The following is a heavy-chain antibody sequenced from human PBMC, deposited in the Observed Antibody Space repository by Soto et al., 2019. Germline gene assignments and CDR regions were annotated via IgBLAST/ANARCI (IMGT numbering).Heavy chain of an antibody. CDR3: AKDPTSYDSSAQFDS. CDR2: ISGGGGST. Sequence: GGSLRLCWAASGCRFKVFAGNWVRQAPGQGLEWVSGISGGGGSTYYADSVKGRFTISRDNSNNTLYLQMNSLRAEDTAVYYCAKDPTSYDSSAQFDSWGQGTLVTSPQ. D-gene: IGHD3-22*01. CDR1: GCRFKVFA. V-gene: IGHV3-23*01. J-gene: IGHJ4*02.